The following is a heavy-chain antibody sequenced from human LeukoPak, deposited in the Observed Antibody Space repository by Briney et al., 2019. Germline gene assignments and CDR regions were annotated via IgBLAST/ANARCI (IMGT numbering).Heavy chain of an antibody. CDR3: ARDSYYYHSSGYYKYYYYMDV. D-gene: IGHD3-22*01. V-gene: IGHV1-18*01. CDR1: GYTFTSYG. Sequence: ASVKVSCKASGYTFTSYGISWVRQAPGQGLEWMGWISVYNGNTNYAQKLQGSVTMTTDTSTSTAYIELRSLRSADTAVYYCARDSYYYHSSGYYKYYYYMDVWGKGTTVTVSS. J-gene: IGHJ6*03. CDR2: ISVYNGNT.